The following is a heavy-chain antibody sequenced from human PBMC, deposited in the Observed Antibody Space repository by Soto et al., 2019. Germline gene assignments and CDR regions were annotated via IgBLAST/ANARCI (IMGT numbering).Heavy chain of an antibody. V-gene: IGHV4-30-4*01. J-gene: IGHJ6*02. CDR2: IYYSGST. CDR3: ARERVQLWLKARYYGMDV. Sequence: QVQLQESGPGLVKPSQTLSLTCTVSGGSISSGDYYWSWIRQPPGKGLEWIGYIYYSGSTYYNPSLKSRVTISVDPSKNQFSLKLSSVTAADTAVYYCARERVQLWLKARYYGMDVWGQGTTVTVSS. D-gene: IGHD5-18*01. CDR1: GGSISSGDYY.